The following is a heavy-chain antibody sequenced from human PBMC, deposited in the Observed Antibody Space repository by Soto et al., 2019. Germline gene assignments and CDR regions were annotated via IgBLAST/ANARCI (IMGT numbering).Heavy chain of an antibody. CDR1: GGSISSYY. CDR3: ARAQWELPSFDY. D-gene: IGHD1-26*01. J-gene: IGHJ4*02. Sequence: PSETLSLTCTVSGGSISSYYWSWIRQPPGKGLEWIGYIYYSGSTNYNPSLKSRVTISVDTSKNQFSLKLSSVTAADTAVYYCARAQWELPSFDYWGQGTLVTVSS. CDR2: IYYSGST. V-gene: IGHV4-59*01.